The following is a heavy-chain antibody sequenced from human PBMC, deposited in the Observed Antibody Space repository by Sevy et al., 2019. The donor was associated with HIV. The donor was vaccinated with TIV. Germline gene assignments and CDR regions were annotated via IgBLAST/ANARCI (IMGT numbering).Heavy chain of an antibody. V-gene: IGHV3-23*01. D-gene: IGHD3-10*01. CDR3: AKGYGSGSPPDY. J-gene: IGHJ4*02. CDR1: GFIFNSYA. CDR2: ISGSGGST. Sequence: GGSLRLSCAASGFIFNSYAMSWVRQGPGKGLEWVSTISGSGGSTYYPDSMKGRFTISGDNFKNTLYLEINSLTADDTAVYYCAKGYGSGSPPDYWGQGTLVTVSS.